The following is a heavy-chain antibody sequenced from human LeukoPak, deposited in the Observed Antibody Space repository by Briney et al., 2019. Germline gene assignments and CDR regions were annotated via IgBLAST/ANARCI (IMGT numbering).Heavy chain of an antibody. CDR3: ARTDDVPGDYEAYYYYMDV. D-gene: IGHD4-17*01. J-gene: IGHJ6*03. V-gene: IGHV3-64*01. Sequence: PGGSLILSCAASGFTFSDYAMHWVRQAPGKELEYVSAISSNGGSIHYANSVKGRFTISRDNSKNMLYLQMDSLRAEDTAVYYCARTDDVPGDYEAYYYYMDVWGKGTTVTISS. CDR1: GFTFSDYA. CDR2: ISSNGGSI.